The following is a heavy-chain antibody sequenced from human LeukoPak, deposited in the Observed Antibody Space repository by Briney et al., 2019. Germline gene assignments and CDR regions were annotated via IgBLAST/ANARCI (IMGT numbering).Heavy chain of an antibody. CDR2: IYYSGST. V-gene: IGHV4-39*01. CDR1: GGSISSSSYY. J-gene: IGHJ2*01. Sequence: PSETLSLTCTVSGGSISSSSYYWGWIRQPPGKGLEWIGSIYYSGSTYYNPSLKSRVTISVDTSKNQFSLKLSSVTAADTAVYYCARPPQYCSSTSCYWYFDLWGRGTLVTVSS. CDR3: ARPPQYCSSTSCYWYFDL. D-gene: IGHD2-2*01.